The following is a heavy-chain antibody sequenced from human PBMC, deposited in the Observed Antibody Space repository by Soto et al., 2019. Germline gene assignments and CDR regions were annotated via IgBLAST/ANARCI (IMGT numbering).Heavy chain of an antibody. V-gene: IGHV3-23*01. J-gene: IGHJ4*02. CDR1: GFTFSSFA. CDR3: ARGFSAGKGSPTDF. Sequence: SLILSCAASGFTFSSFAMSWVRQAPGKGLDWVSAISGSGGSTYSADSVKGRFTISRDNSKNTLYLQMSSLRAEDTAVYYCARGFSAGKGSPTDFWGQGSLVTVSS. CDR2: ISGSGGST. D-gene: IGHD6-13*01.